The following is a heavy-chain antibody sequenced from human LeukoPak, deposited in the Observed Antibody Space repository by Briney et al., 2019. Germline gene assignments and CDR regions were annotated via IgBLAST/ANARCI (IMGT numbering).Heavy chain of an antibody. D-gene: IGHD1-26*01. J-gene: IGHJ3*02. CDR3: AREWEVVGATTGAFDI. Sequence: PVKVSCKASGGTFSSYAISWARQAPGQGLEWMGGIIPIFGTANYAQKFQGRVTITADESTSTAYMELSSLRSEDTAVYYCAREWEVVGATTGAFDIWGQGTMVTVSS. V-gene: IGHV1-69*13. CDR1: GGTFSSYA. CDR2: IIPIFGTA.